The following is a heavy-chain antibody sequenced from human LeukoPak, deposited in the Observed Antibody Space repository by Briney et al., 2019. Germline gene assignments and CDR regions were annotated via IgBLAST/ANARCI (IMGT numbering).Heavy chain of an antibody. CDR1: GFTFSSYW. CDR2: IKQDGSGK. Sequence: QTGGSLRLSCAASGFTFSSYWMSWVRQAPGKGLEWVANIKQDGSGKYYVDSVKGRFTISRDNAKNSLYLQMNSLRAEDTAVYYCARLGDFWSGYFYYYYYGMDVWGQGTTVTVSS. D-gene: IGHD3-3*01. CDR3: ARLGDFWSGYFYYYYYGMDV. J-gene: IGHJ6*02. V-gene: IGHV3-7*01.